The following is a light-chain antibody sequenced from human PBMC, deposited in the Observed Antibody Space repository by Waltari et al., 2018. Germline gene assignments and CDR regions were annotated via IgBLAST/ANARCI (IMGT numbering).Light chain of an antibody. CDR1: QSINNW. CDR2: KAS. J-gene: IGKJ2*01. V-gene: IGKV1-5*03. CDR3: QQYNSYSYT. Sequence: DIQMTQSPSTLSASVGDRVTITCRPSQSINNWLAWYQLKPGKAPKLLIYKASNLESGVPSRFSGSGSGTEFTLTISGLQPDDYATYYCQQYNSYSYTFGLGTKLEIK.